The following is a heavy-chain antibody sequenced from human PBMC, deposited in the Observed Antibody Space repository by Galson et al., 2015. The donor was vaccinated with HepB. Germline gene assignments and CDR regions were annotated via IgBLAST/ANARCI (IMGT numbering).Heavy chain of an antibody. Sequence: QSGAEVKKPGESLRISCKGSGYSFTSYWISWVRQMPGKGLEWMGRIDPSDSYSNYSPSFQGHVTISADKSIRTAYLQWSSLKASDTAMYYCATGASRDGPYFYYYGMDVWGQGTTVSVSS. V-gene: IGHV5-10-1*01. CDR1: GYSFTSYW. J-gene: IGHJ6*02. CDR3: ATGASRDGPYFYYYGMDV. D-gene: IGHD3-10*01. CDR2: IDPSDSYS.